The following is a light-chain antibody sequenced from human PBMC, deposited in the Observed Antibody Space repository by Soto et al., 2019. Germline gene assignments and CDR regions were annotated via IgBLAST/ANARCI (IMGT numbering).Light chain of an antibody. J-gene: IGKJ1*01. CDR2: DAS. Sequence: EIVLTQSPATLSLSPGERATLSCRASQSVRSNLAWYQQKPGQAPRLLIYDASNMATGIPGRFSGSGSGTDFTLTISNLEPEDFAVYYCQQRYNWPWTFGQGAKVEIK. CDR3: QQRYNWPWT. V-gene: IGKV3-11*01. CDR1: QSVRSN.